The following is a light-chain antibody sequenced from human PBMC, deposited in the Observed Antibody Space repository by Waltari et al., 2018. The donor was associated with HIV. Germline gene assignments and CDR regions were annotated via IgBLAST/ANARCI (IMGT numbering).Light chain of an antibody. CDR1: SSDVGRHNR. V-gene: IGLV2-18*02. CDR2: EVT. Sequence: QSALTQPPSVSGSPGQSVTISCTGSSSDVGRHNRVSWYQQPPGTAPKLLIYEVTYRPSGVPDRFSGSKSGNMASLTISGLQAEDEADYYCSSYTSSSTYVFGTGTRVTVL. CDR3: SSYTSSSTYV. J-gene: IGLJ1*01.